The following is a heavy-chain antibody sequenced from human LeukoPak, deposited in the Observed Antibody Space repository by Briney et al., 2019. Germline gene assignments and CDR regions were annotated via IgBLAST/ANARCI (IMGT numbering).Heavy chain of an antibody. D-gene: IGHD2-2*01. V-gene: IGHV3-64*01. CDR3: ARDRWGCTSTSCYDFGY. CDR1: GFTFSNYA. Sequence: PGGSLRLSCAASGFTFSNYAMHWVRQAPGKGLEYVSAISSNGGSTYYANSVKGRFTISRDNSKNTLYLQVGSLRAGDMAVYYCARDRWGCTSTSCYDFGYWGQGTLVTVSS. CDR2: ISSNGGST. J-gene: IGHJ4*02.